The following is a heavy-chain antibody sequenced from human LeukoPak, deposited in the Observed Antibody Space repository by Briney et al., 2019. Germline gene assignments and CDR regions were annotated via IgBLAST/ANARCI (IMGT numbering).Heavy chain of an antibody. J-gene: IGHJ4*02. D-gene: IGHD2-2*01. CDR1: GGSFSGYY. Sequence: SETLSLTCAVYGGSFSGYYWSWIRQPPGKGLGWIGEINHSGSTNYNPSLKSRVTISVDTSKNQFSLKLSSVTAADTAVYYCARMGLGYCSSTSCYADYWGQGTLVTVSS. CDR3: ARMGLGYCSSTSCYADY. CDR2: INHSGST. V-gene: IGHV4-34*01.